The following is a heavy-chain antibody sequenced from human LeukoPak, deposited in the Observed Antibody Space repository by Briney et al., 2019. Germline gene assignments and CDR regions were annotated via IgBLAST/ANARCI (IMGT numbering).Heavy chain of an antibody. J-gene: IGHJ4*02. Sequence: GESLKISCKGSGYSFTSYWIGWVRQMPGKGLEWMAIIYPADSDTRYNPSFQGQVTISADKSVNTTYLQWSSLKASDTAMYYCARVRYFGSGTYFDLWGQGTLVTVSS. V-gene: IGHV5-51*01. D-gene: IGHD3-10*01. CDR2: IYPADSDT. CDR1: GYSFTSYW. CDR3: ARVRYFGSGTYFDL.